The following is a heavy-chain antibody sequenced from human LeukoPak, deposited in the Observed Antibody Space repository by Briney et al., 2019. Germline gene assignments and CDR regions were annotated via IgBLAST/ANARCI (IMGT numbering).Heavy chain of an antibody. CDR2: ISAYNGNT. CDR3: ARDLDQYNGRFGGFGHDF. Sequence: ASVKVSCTASGYTFINYGINWVRQAPGQGLEWMGWISAYNGNTNYTQSLQGRVTMTTDTSTSTVYMEMRSLTSDDTAVYYCARDLDQYNGRFGGFGHDFWGQGTLVTVSS. J-gene: IGHJ4*02. D-gene: IGHD3-10*01. CDR1: GYTFINYG. V-gene: IGHV1-18*01.